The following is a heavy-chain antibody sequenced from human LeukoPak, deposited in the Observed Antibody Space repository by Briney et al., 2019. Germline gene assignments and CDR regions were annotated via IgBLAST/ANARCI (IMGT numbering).Heavy chain of an antibody. Sequence: GGSLRLSCAASGFTVSSKYMSWVRQAPGKGLEWVSVIYSGGTTYYADSVKGRFTISRDNSKNTLYLQMNSLRVEDTAVYYCATKGISWYDYWGQGTLVTVSS. V-gene: IGHV3-66*01. J-gene: IGHJ4*02. D-gene: IGHD6-13*01. CDR2: IYSGGTT. CDR1: GFTVSSKY. CDR3: ATKGISWYDY.